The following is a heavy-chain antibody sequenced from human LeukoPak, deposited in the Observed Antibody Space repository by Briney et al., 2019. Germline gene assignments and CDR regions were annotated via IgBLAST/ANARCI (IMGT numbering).Heavy chain of an antibody. J-gene: IGHJ4*02. CDR1: GFTFSSYA. V-gene: IGHV3-23*01. Sequence: GGSLRLSCAASGFTFSSYAMSWVRQAPGRGLEWVSAISNNGGRTDYADSVKGRFTISRDNSKSTLYLHMDSLRAEDTAVYYCARDEDTSALSEYWGQGTLVTVSS. D-gene: IGHD2/OR15-2a*01. CDR2: ISNNGGRT. CDR3: ARDEDTSALSEY.